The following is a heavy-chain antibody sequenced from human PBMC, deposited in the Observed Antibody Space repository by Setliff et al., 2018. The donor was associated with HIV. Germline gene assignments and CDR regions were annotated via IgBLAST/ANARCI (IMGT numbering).Heavy chain of an antibody. V-gene: IGHV1-69*06. CDR3: ARGQMKPTGYFFDY. J-gene: IGHJ4*02. CDR2: IIPIFGTA. Sequence: AVNVSCKASGGTVSSYAISWVRQAPGQGLEWMGGIIPIFGTANYARKFQGRLTITANRSTTTAYMELSRLPSEDTAVYYCARGQMKPTGYFFDYWGLGTLVTVSS. D-gene: IGHD1-1*01. CDR1: GGTVSSYA.